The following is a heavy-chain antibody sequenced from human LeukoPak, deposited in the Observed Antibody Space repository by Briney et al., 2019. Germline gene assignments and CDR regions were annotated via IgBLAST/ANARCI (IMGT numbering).Heavy chain of an antibody. CDR1: GFTFDDYA. V-gene: IGHV3-43*02. CDR3: ARGFVLGAAKNYFDY. CDR2: ISGDSDYT. J-gene: IGHJ4*02. D-gene: IGHD2-21*02. Sequence: GGSLRLSCAASGFTFDDYAMHWVRQAPGMGLEWVSLISGDSDYTYYADSVKGRFTISRDNSKNTLSLQMNSLRAEDTALYYCARGFVLGAAKNYFDYWGQGALVTVSS.